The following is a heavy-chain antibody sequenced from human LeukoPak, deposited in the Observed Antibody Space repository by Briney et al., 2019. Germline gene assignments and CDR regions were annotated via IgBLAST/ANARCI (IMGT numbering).Heavy chain of an antibody. J-gene: IGHJ6*03. V-gene: IGHV3-30*18. CDR1: RFTFSSYG. D-gene: IGHD2-2*01. CDR2: ISYDGSNK. Sequence: PGGSLRLSCAASRFTFSSYGMHWVRQAPGKGLEWVAVISYDGSNKYYADSVKGRFTISRDNSKNTLYLQMNSLRAEDTAVYYCAEDRSAIYYYYYYMDVWGKGTTVTVSS. CDR3: AEDRSAIYYYYYYMDV.